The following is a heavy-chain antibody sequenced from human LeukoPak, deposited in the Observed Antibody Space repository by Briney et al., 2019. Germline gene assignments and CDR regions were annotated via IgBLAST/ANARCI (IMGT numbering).Heavy chain of an antibody. D-gene: IGHD6-13*01. CDR2: IYYGEIT. Sequence: SETLSLTCTVSGAYVRSSSYYWGWFRQPPGKALEWVGNIYYGEITYYNPSLKSRVTISVDTSNNQFSLKLSSVTAADTAVYYCAREGIGSSHLDYWGQGTLVTVSS. CDR3: AREGIGSSHLDY. CDR1: GAYVRSSSYY. V-gene: IGHV4-39*02. J-gene: IGHJ4*02.